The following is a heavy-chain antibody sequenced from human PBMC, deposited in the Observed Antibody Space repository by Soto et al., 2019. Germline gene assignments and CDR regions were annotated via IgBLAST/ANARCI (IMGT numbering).Heavy chain of an antibody. D-gene: IGHD3-3*01. CDR3: ASDVSDDFWSGPYY. Sequence: DVQLLESGGGLVQPGGSLRLSCAASGFTFSGYAMSWVRQAPGKGLEWVSGISSGHSTYYADSVKGRFTISRDNFKKTLFLQMSSLRAADTALYYCASDVSDDFWSGPYYWGQGTLVTVSS. CDR1: GFTFSGYA. V-gene: IGHV3-23*01. J-gene: IGHJ4*02. CDR2: ISSGHST.